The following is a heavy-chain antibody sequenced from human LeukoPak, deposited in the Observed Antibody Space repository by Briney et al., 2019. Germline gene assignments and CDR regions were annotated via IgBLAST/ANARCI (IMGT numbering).Heavy chain of an antibody. J-gene: IGHJ4*02. CDR2: ISGSGGST. CDR1: GFTFSSYA. D-gene: IGHD3-10*01. V-gene: IGHV3-23*01. Sequence: GGSLRLSCAASGFTFSSYAMSWVRRAPGKGLEWVSAISGSGGSTYYADSVKGRFTISRDNSKNTLYLQMNSLRAEDTAVYYCAKDSMVRGVINSAIYYWGQGTLVTVSS. CDR3: AKDSMVRGVINSAIYY.